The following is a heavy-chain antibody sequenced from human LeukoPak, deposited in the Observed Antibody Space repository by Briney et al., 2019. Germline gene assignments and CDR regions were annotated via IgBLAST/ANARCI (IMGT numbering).Heavy chain of an antibody. V-gene: IGHV1-69*13. CDR1: GGTFSSYA. CDR3: ARGRGLGAFVIDY. J-gene: IGHJ4*02. Sequence: SVKVSCKASGGTFSSYAISWVRQAPGQGLEWMGGIIPIFGTANYAQKFQGKVTITADESASTAYMELSSLRSEDTAVYYCARGRGLGAFVIDYWGQGTLVTVSS. CDR2: IIPIFGTA. D-gene: IGHD1-26*01.